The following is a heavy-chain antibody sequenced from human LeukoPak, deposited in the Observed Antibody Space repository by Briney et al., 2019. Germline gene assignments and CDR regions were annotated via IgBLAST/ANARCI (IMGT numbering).Heavy chain of an antibody. Sequence: SETLSLTCAVYGGSFSGYYWSWIRQPPGKGLEWIGEINHSGGTNYNPSLKSRVTISVDTSKNQFSLKLTSVTAADTAVYYCARGGFERGWFDPWGQGTLVTVSS. D-gene: IGHD2-15*01. CDR2: INHSGGT. CDR1: GGSFSGYY. V-gene: IGHV4-34*01. J-gene: IGHJ5*02. CDR3: ARGGFERGWFDP.